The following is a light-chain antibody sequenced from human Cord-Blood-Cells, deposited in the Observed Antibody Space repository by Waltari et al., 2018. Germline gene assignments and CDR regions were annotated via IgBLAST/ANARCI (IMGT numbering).Light chain of an antibody. V-gene: IGKV3-20*01. Sequence: EIVLTQSPGTLSLSPGERATLSCRASQSVSSSYLAWYQQKPGQAPRLLIYGAASRATGIPDRFSVSGSGTDFTLTISSLEPEDFAVYYCQQYGSSRWTFGQGTKVEIK. CDR2: GAA. CDR1: QSVSSSY. J-gene: IGKJ1*01. CDR3: QQYGSSRWT.